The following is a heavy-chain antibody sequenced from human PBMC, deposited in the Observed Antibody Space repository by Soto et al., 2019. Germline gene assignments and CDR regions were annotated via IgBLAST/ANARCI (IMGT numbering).Heavy chain of an antibody. Sequence: QITLKESGPTLVKPTQTLTLTCTFSGFSLSTSGVGVGWIRQPPGKDLEWLALIYWNDDKRYSPSLKSRLTNPTDTTKKQVVLTMTNTEPVDTATYYCEHIPSPYYAFWSGYYERNGFDPWGQGDLDT. J-gene: IGHJ5*02. CDR1: GFSLSTSGVG. CDR3: EHIPSPYYAFWSGYYERNGFDP. D-gene: IGHD3-3*01. V-gene: IGHV2-5*01. CDR2: IYWNDDK.